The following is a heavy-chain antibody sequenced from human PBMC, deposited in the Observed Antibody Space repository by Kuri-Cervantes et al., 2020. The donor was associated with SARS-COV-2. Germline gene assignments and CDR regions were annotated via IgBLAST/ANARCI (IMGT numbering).Heavy chain of an antibody. Sequence: GGSLRLSCAASGFTFSSYSMNWVRQAPGKGLEWVSSISRSSSYIYYADSVKGRFTISRDNAKNSLYLQMNSLRAEDTAVYYCAKELNEGYSSSWYFDYWRQGTLVTVSS. CDR3: AKELNEGYSSSWYFDY. V-gene: IGHV3-21*04. CDR2: ISRSSSYI. D-gene: IGHD6-13*01. CDR1: GFTFSSYS. J-gene: IGHJ4*02.